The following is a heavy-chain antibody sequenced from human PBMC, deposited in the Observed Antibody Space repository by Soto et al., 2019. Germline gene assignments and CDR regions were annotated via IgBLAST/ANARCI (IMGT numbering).Heavy chain of an antibody. CDR3: ARDLAKGGGSAGFDY. D-gene: IGHD1-26*01. J-gene: IGHJ4*02. Sequence: SVKVSCKASGGTFSSYAISWVRQAPGQGLEWMGGIIPIFGTANYAQKFQGRVTITADESTSTAYMALTRLRSDDTAVYYCARDLAKGGGSAGFDYWGQGTLVTVSS. CDR2: IIPIFGTA. CDR1: GGTFSSYA. V-gene: IGHV1-69*13.